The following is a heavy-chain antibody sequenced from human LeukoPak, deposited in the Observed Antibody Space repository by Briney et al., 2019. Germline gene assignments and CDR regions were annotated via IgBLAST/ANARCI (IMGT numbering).Heavy chain of an antibody. CDR3: ARGASSPYYFDY. CDR1: GFTFSSYG. D-gene: IGHD6-13*01. J-gene: IGHJ4*02. CDR2: IWYDGSNK. V-gene: IGHV3-33*01. Sequence: GGSLRLSCAASGFTFSSYGMHWVRQAPGKGLEWAAVIWYDGSNKYYADSVKGRFTISRDNSKNTLYLQMNSLRAEDTAVYYCARGASSPYYFDYWGQGTLVTVSS.